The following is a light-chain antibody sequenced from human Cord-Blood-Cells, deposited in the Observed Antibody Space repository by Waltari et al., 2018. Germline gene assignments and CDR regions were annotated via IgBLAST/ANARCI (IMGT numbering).Light chain of an antibody. CDR1: KLGDKS. V-gene: IGLV3-1*01. Sequence: SYELTQPPSVSVSPGQTASITCSGVKLGDKSACWYQQKPGQSPVLVIYQDSKRPSGTPERLSGSNSGNTATLTSSGTQAMDEADYYCQAWDSSTANWVFGGGTKLTVL. J-gene: IGLJ3*02. CDR3: QAWDSSTANWV. CDR2: QDS.